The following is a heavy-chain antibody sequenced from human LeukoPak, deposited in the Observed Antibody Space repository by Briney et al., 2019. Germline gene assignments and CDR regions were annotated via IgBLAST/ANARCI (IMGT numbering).Heavy chain of an antibody. CDR1: GYTFTSYG. CDR3: ARVPEGLGVLLMNFDY. V-gene: IGHV1-18*01. CDR2: ISAYNGNT. Sequence: GASVKVSCKASGYTFTSYGISWVRQAPGQGLEWMGWISAYNGNTNYAQKLQGRVTMTIDTSTSTAYMELRSLRSDDTAVYYCARVPEGLGVLLMNFDYWGQGTLVTVSS. J-gene: IGHJ4*02. D-gene: IGHD3-16*01.